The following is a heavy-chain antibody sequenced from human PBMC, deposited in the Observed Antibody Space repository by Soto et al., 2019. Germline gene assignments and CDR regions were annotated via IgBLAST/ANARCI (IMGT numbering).Heavy chain of an antibody. CDR2: ISGSDGST. CDR1: GFTFSNYA. CDR3: AKGRGSTNWQYDY. V-gene: IGHV3-23*01. Sequence: GGSLRLSCAASGFTFSNYAMSWVRQAPGKGLEWVSAISGSDGSTCYADSVKGRFTISRDNSKNILYLQINSLRAEDTAVHFCAKGRGSTNWQYDYWGKGTLVTVAS. D-gene: IGHD6-13*01. J-gene: IGHJ4*02.